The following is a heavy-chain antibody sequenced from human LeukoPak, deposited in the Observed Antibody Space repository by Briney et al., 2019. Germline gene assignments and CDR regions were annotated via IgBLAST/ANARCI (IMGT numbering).Heavy chain of an antibody. V-gene: IGHV4-39*07. CDR1: GGSISSSSYY. CDR3: ASRTKLRYFDWLLPTGDY. J-gene: IGHJ4*02. D-gene: IGHD3-9*01. Sequence: PSETLSLTCTVSGGSISSSSYYWSWIRQPPGKGLEWIGEINHSGSTNYNPSLKSRVTISVDTSKNQFSLKLSSVTAADTAVYYCASRTKLRYFDWLLPTGDYWGQGTLVTVSS. CDR2: INHSGST.